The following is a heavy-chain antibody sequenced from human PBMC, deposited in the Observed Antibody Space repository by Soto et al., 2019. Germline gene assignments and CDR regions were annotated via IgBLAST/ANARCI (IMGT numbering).Heavy chain of an antibody. CDR3: ARDKGYCSDTSCPDFDY. D-gene: IGHD2-15*01. Sequence: QVPLVQSGAEVQKPGSSVTVSCKASGGTLSSYTFRWVRQAPGPGLERMGRVIPNPGVTTYAKKFQGRFTIVVDTSTSTAYMELNSVRYVDTAVYYCARDKGYCSDTSCPDFDYWGQGTLVTVSS. J-gene: IGHJ4*02. CDR2: VIPNPGVT. V-gene: IGHV1-69*08. CDR1: GGTLSSYT.